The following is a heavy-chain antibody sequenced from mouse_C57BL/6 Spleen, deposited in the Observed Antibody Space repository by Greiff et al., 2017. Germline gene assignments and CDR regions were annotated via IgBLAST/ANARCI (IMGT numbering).Heavy chain of an antibody. CDR3: ARREELRGWYFDV. CDR1: GFTFSSYG. Sequence: EVLLVEPGGDLVKPGGSLKLSCAASGFTFSSYGMPWVRQTPDQRLEWVANIRSCGSYTYYPDSVKGRYTISRDTAKNTLYLQMSSLKSEDTARYYCARREELRGWYFDVWGTGTTVTVSS. V-gene: IGHV5-6*01. CDR2: IRSCGSYT. J-gene: IGHJ1*03. D-gene: IGHD2-4*01.